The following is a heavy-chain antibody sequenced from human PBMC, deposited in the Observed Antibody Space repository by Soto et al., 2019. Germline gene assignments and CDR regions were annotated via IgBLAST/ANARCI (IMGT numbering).Heavy chain of an antibody. CDR3: ARGGQYYDSSGYYSFDY. V-gene: IGHV1-69*01. J-gene: IGHJ4*02. CDR2: IIPIFGTA. D-gene: IGHD3-22*01. CDR1: GGTFSSYA. Sequence: QVQLVQSGAEVKKPGSSVQVSCKASGGTFSSYAISWVRQAPGHGLEWMGGIIPIFGTANYAQKFQGRVTITADESTSTAYMELSSLRSEETAVYYCARGGQYYDSSGYYSFDYWGQGTLVTVSS.